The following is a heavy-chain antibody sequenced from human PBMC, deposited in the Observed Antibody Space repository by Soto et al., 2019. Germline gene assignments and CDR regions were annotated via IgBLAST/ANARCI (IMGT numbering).Heavy chain of an antibody. Sequence: VGSERICCAASGFTFSSYAMSWVRQAPGKGLEWVSAISGSGGSTYYADSVKGRFTISRDNSKNTLYLQMNSLRAEDTAVYYCAKDPVASRILLLQAERGYGIYVWAQRTTVTVSS. CDR2: ISGSGGST. CDR1: GFTFSSYA. D-gene: IGHD2-2*01. CDR3: AKDPVASRILLLQAERGYGIYV. J-gene: IGHJ6*02. V-gene: IGHV3-23*01.